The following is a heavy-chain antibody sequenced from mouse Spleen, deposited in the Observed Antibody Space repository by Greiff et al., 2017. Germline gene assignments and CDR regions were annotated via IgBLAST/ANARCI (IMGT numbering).Heavy chain of an antibody. J-gene: IGHJ2*01. Sequence: VQLQQPGAELVRPGTSVKLSCKASGYTFTSYWMHWVKQRPGQGLEWIGVIDPSDSYTNYNQKFKGKATLTVDTSSSTAYMQLSSLTSEDSAVYYCARYPFYYGSSYHDYWGQGTTLTVSS. CDR3: ARYPFYYGSSYHDY. CDR2: IDPSDSYT. V-gene: IGHV1-59*01. D-gene: IGHD1-1*01. CDR1: GYTFTSYW.